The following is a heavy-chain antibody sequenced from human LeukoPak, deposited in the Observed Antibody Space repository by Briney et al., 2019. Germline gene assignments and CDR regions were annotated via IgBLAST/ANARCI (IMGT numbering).Heavy chain of an antibody. CDR3: ARPLGYCSRTSCYGWFDP. J-gene: IGHJ5*02. D-gene: IGHD2-2*01. Sequence: GASVKVSCKASGYTFTSYGISWVRQAPGQGLEWMGWISAYNGNTNYAQKLQGRVTMTTDTSTSTAYMELRSLRSDDTAVYYCARPLGYCSRTSCYGWFDPWGQGTLSPSPQ. CDR2: ISAYNGNT. V-gene: IGHV1-18*01. CDR1: GYTFTSYG.